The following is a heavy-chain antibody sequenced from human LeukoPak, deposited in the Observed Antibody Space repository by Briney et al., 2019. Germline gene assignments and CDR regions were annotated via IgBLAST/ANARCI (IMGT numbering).Heavy chain of an antibody. J-gene: IGHJ6*03. CDR2: INHSGST. CDR3: ARKKRSSSWHPDLARRPNYMDV. V-gene: IGHV4-34*01. D-gene: IGHD6-13*01. CDR1: GGSFSGYY. Sequence: KPSETLSLTCAVYGGSFSGYYWSWIRQPPGKGLEWIGEINHSGSTNYNPSLKSRVTISVDTSKNQFSLKLSSVTAADTAVYYCARKKRSSSWHPDLARRPNYMDVWGKGTTVTISS.